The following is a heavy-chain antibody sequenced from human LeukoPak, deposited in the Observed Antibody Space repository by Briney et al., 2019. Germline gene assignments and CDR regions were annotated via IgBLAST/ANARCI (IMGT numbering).Heavy chain of an antibody. D-gene: IGHD3-9*01. Sequence: PSETLSLTCTVSGGSISSYYWSWIRQLAGKGLEWIGRIYVSGSTNYNPSLKGRVTMSVDTSKNQFSLRLSSVTAADTAVYYCARSNYDILTGYSLYFDYWGQGTLVTVSS. CDR2: IYVSGST. J-gene: IGHJ4*02. CDR3: ARSNYDILTGYSLYFDY. V-gene: IGHV4-4*07. CDR1: GGSISSYY.